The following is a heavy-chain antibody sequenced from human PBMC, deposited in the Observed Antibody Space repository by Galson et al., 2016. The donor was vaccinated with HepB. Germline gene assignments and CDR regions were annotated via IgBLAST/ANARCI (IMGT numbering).Heavy chain of an antibody. D-gene: IGHD3-10*01. CDR2: IYYSGST. V-gene: IGHV4-39*01. CDR3: ATNVGLGTDYYGSGSPKWGSRNYYYDMDV. J-gene: IGHJ6*02. Sequence: SETLSLTCIVSGGSISSSSYYWGWIRQPPGKGLEWIGSIYYSGSTYYNPSLKSRVTISVDTSKNQFSLKLSSVTAADTAVYYCATNVGLGTDYYGSGSPKWGSRNYYYDMDVWGQGTTVTVSS. CDR1: GGSISSSSYY.